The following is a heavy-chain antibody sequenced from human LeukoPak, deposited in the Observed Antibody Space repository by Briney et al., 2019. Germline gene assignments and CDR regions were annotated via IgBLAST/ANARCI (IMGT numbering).Heavy chain of an antibody. Sequence: GGSLRLSCAASGFTFSSYAMSWVRQPPGKGLEWVSAISGSGGSTYYADSVKGRFTISRDNSKNTLYLQMNSLRAEDTAVYYCAKDRSGGGDYYFGMDVWGPGTTVTVSS. CDR2: ISGSGGST. V-gene: IGHV3-23*01. CDR3: AKDRSGGGDYYFGMDV. D-gene: IGHD6-19*01. J-gene: IGHJ6*02. CDR1: GFTFSSYA.